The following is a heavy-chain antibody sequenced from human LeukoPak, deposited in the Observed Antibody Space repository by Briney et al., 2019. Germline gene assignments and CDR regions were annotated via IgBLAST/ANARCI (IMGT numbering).Heavy chain of an antibody. V-gene: IGHV3-74*01. J-gene: IGHJ4*02. CDR3: ARVSGTYFFDY. CDR2: INSDGSST. Sequence: PGGSLRLSCAASGFTFSNYWMHWVRQAPGKGLVWVSRINSDGSSTSNADSVKGRFTMSRDNAKNTLYLQMNSLRADDTAAYYCARVSGTYFFDYWGQGTLVTVSS. D-gene: IGHD1-26*01. CDR1: GFTFSNYW.